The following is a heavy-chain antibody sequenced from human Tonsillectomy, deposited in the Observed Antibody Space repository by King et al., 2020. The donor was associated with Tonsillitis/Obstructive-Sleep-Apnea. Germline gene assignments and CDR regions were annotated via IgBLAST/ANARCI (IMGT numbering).Heavy chain of an antibody. CDR3: ARIDVVVPAAILD. CDR2: IDWDDDK. Sequence: VTLKESGPALVKPTQTLTLTCTFSGLSLNTSGRCVNGIRQPPGKALEWLARIDWDDDKYYSTSLKTRLTISKDTSKNQVVLTMTNVDPVDTATYYCARIDVVVPAAILDWGQGTLVTVSS. CDR1: GLSLNTSGRC. V-gene: IGHV2-70*11. D-gene: IGHD2-2*01. J-gene: IGHJ4*02.